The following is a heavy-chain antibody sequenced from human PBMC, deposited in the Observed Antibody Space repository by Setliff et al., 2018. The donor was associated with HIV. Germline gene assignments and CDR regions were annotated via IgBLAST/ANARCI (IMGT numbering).Heavy chain of an antibody. CDR3: ARGQGVHFWVNDAFDI. V-gene: IGHV1-46*01. J-gene: IGHJ3*02. CDR1: GYTFSSNY. CDR2: LNPTGDIT. D-gene: IGHD3-10*01. Sequence: ASVKVSCKASGYTFSSNYMHWVRQAPGQGLEWMGLLNPTGDITFYPQKFQARVTMTRDKSTSTIYMELSSLRSDDTAVYYGARGQGVHFWVNDAFDIWGQGTMVTVSS.